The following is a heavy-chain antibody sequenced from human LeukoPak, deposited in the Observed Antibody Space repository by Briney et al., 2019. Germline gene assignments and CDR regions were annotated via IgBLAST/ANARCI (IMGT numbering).Heavy chain of an antibody. Sequence: SETLSLTCDVSGVSISGTNYYWGWICQPPGMGLEWIGSIHYRLPTFYNPLLKSRVTISVDTSKNQISLRLRSVTAADTAVYYCARHEEEDGYNAKTPDYWGQGTLVTVSS. D-gene: IGHD5-24*01. J-gene: IGHJ4*02. CDR1: GVSISGTNYY. V-gene: IGHV4-39*01. CDR2: IHYRLPT. CDR3: ARHEEEDGYNAKTPDY.